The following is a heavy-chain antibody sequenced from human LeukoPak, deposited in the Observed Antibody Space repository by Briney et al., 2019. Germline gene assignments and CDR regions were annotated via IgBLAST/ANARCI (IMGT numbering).Heavy chain of an antibody. D-gene: IGHD2-21*01. V-gene: IGHV3-23*01. CDR2: ISASGGST. CDR3: ARDVFPDY. J-gene: IGHJ4*02. CDR1: GFTFSSSA. Sequence: GGSLRLSCAASGFTFSSSAMSWVRQVPGKGLEWVSGISASGGSTYYADSVKGRFTISRDNSKNTLYLQMNSLRAEDTAVYYCARDVFPDYWGQGTLVTVSS.